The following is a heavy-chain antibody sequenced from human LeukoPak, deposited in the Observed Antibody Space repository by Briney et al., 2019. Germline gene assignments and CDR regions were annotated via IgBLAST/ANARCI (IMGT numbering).Heavy chain of an antibody. CDR1: GGSISSSNW. Sequence: PSETLSLTCAVSGGSISSSNWWSWVRQPPGKGLEWIGEIYHSGSTNYNPSLKSRVTISVDKSKNQFSLKPSSVTAADTAVYYCARDVYYYGSNWFDPWGQGTLVTVSS. D-gene: IGHD3-10*01. CDR2: IYHSGST. V-gene: IGHV4-4*02. CDR3: ARDVYYYGSNWFDP. J-gene: IGHJ5*02.